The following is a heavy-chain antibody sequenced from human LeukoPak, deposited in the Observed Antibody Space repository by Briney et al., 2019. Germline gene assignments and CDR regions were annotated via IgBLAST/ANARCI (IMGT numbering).Heavy chain of an antibody. Sequence: PGGSLRLSCAASGFTFSDYWMSWVRQAPGKGLEYVANINHDGSEKYYVASVKGRFTISRDNAKNSLYLQMNSLRAEDTAVYYCARDWRTSHSYLYWGQGTLVTVSS. CDR1: GFTFSDYW. CDR2: INHDGSEK. CDR3: ARDWRTSHSYLY. J-gene: IGHJ4*02. D-gene: IGHD5-18*01. V-gene: IGHV3-7*01.